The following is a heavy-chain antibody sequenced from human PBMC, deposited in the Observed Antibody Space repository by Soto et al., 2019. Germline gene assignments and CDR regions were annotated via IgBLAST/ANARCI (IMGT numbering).Heavy chain of an antibody. Sequence: ASVKVSCKASGGTFSSYTISWVRQAPGQGLEWMGRIIPILGIANYAQKFQGRVTITADKSTSTAYMELSSLRSEDTAVYYCARAVSDDFDWYGHAFDIWGQGTMVTVSS. CDR3: ARAVSDDFDWYGHAFDI. CDR2: IIPILGIA. J-gene: IGHJ3*02. D-gene: IGHD3-9*01. V-gene: IGHV1-69*02. CDR1: GGTFSSYT.